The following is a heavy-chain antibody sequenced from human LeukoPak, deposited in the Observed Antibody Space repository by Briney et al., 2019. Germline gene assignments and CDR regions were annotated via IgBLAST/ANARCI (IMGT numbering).Heavy chain of an antibody. Sequence: GGSLRLSCAASGFTFSSYEMNWVRQAPGKGLEWISYISDSDSTKNYADSVKGRFTISRDNAKNSLYLQMNSLRAEDTAVYYCAELGITMIGGVWGKGTTVTIS. J-gene: IGHJ6*03. CDR3: AELGITMIGGV. CDR1: GFTFSSYE. CDR2: ISDSDSTK. D-gene: IGHD3-10*02. V-gene: IGHV3-48*03.